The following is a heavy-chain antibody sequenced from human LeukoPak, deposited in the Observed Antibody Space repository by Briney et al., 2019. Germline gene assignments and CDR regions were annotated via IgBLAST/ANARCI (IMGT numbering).Heavy chain of an antibody. Sequence: PSETLSLTCDVYGGSFSGDYWSWIRQPPGKGLEWIGEINHSGSTNYNPSLKSRVTISEDTSKNQFSLNLSSVTAADTAVYYCARALCGSGGCNYNYYAMDVWGQGTTVTVSS. D-gene: IGHD3-10*01. J-gene: IGHJ6*02. CDR2: INHSGST. V-gene: IGHV4-34*01. CDR1: GGSFSGDY. CDR3: ARALCGSGGCNYNYYAMDV.